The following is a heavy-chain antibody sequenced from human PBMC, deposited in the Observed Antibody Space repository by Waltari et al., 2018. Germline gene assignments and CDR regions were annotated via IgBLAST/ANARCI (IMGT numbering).Heavy chain of an antibody. D-gene: IGHD6-19*01. CDR2: INGNGRNT. CDR3: AKRGNPAGTIPYDY. CDR1: GFTFSSYA. J-gene: IGHJ4*02. V-gene: IGHV3-23*01. Sequence: EVQLLESGGGLVQPGGSLRLSCSASGFTFSSYAMNWVRQAPGKGLEWVSSINGNGRNTYYADSVKGRFTISRDNSKNTLFLQMNSLRAEDTAVYYCAKRGNPAGTIPYDYWGQGTLVTVSS.